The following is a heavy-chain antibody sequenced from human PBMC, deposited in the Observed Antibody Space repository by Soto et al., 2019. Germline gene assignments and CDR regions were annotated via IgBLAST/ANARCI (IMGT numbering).Heavy chain of an antibody. CDR2: IIPILGIA. D-gene: IGHD5-18*01. CDR1: GGTFSSYT. V-gene: IGHV1-69*02. CDR3: ARYTAMPRNAFDI. J-gene: IGHJ3*02. Sequence: GASVKVSCKASGGTFSSYTISWVRQAPGQGLEWMGRIIPILGIANYAQKFQGRVTITADKSTSTAYMELSSLRSEDTAVYYCARYTAMPRNAFDIWGQGTMVTVS.